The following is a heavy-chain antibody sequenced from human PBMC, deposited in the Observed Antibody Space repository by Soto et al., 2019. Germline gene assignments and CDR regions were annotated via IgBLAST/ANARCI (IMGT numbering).Heavy chain of an antibody. V-gene: IGHV3-30-3*01. CDR3: ANLDTAMVLTYYFDY. D-gene: IGHD5-18*01. Sequence: QVQLVESGGGVVQPGRSLRLSCAASGFTFSSYAMHWVRQAPGKGLEWVAVISYDGSNKYYADSVKGRFTISRDNSKNTPYLQMNSLRAEDTAVYYCANLDTAMVLTYYFDYWGQGTLVTVSS. J-gene: IGHJ4*02. CDR2: ISYDGSNK. CDR1: GFTFSSYA.